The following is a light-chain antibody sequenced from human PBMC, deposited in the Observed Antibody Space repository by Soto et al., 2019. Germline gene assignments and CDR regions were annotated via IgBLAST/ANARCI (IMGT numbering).Light chain of an antibody. J-gene: IGKJ1*01. CDR3: HQYGSSPWT. CDR2: DAS. CDR1: QSVYSSY. Sequence: IMLTQSPGTLSLSPGERATLSCRASQSVYSSYLAWYQQRPGQAPRLLFYDASIRATGIPERFSGSGSGTDFSLTISRLEPEDFEVYYCHQYGSSPWTFGQGTKVDIK. V-gene: IGKV3-20*01.